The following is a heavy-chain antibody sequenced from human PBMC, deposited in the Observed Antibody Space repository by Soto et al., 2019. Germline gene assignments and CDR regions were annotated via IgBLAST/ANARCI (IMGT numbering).Heavy chain of an antibody. D-gene: IGHD6-6*01. Sequence: ASVKVSCKASGYTFTSHDIYWLRQASGQGLEWMGSINPYSGNTAFAPKFQDRIAMTRDTSITTAYMELNSLSSGDTAVYFCSSLSSMDVWGQGTTVTVS. CDR1: GYTFTSHD. J-gene: IGHJ6*02. V-gene: IGHV1-8*01. CDR3: SSLSSMDV. CDR2: INPYSGNT.